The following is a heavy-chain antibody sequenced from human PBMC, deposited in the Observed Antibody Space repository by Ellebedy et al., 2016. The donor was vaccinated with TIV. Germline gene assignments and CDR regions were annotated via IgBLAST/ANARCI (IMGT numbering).Heavy chain of an antibody. J-gene: IGHJ6*03. V-gene: IGHV3-7*01. Sequence: GGSLRLXXAASGFTFSSYWMQWVRQAPGKGLEWVANIKQDGSAKYYVGSVKGRFTSSRDNAKNSVYLQMNNLRAEDTAVYYCARRYMDFWGKGTTVTVSS. CDR1: GFTFSSYW. CDR3: ARRYMDF. CDR2: IKQDGSAK.